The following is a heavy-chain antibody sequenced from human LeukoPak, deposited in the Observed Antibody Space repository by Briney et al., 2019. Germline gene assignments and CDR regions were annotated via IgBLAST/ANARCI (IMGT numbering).Heavy chain of an antibody. CDR3: ARGKSSYCSGGSCQHDAFDI. Sequence: GGSLRLSCAASGFTFGSYAMHWVRQAPGKGLEYVSVISTDGDNTYHANSVKGRFTISRDNSKNTLYLQMGSLRAEDMAVYYCARGKSSYCSGGSCQHDAFDIWGQGTMVTVSS. D-gene: IGHD2-15*01. CDR1: GFTFGSYA. J-gene: IGHJ3*02. V-gene: IGHV3-64*01. CDR2: ISTDGDNT.